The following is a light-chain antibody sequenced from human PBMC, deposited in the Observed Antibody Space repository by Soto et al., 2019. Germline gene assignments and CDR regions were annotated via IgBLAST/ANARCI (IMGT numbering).Light chain of an antibody. J-gene: IGLJ3*02. Sequence: QPVLTQSPSASASLGASVKLTCTLSSGHSSYAIAWHQQQPEKGPRYLMKLNNDGSHSKGDGIPDRFSGSSSGAERYLTISSLQSEDEADYYCQTWGTGLLVFGGGTQLTVL. CDR1: SGHSSYA. CDR2: LNNDGSH. V-gene: IGLV4-69*01. CDR3: QTWGTGLLV.